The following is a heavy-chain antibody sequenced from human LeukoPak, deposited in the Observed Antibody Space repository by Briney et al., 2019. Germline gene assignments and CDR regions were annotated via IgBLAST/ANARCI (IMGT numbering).Heavy chain of an antibody. J-gene: IGHJ4*02. CDR3: ARGGSYGFDFDS. CDR2: KYYSGST. D-gene: IGHD5-18*01. V-gene: IGHV4-61*01. Sequence: SETLSLTCDVSGVSINTCCYYWTWIRQPPGKGLEWIGYKYYSGSTSYNSSLRSRLTISLDTPKNQFSLRLTAVTAADTAVYYCARGGSYGFDFDSWGPGTLVIVSS. CDR1: GVSINTCCYY.